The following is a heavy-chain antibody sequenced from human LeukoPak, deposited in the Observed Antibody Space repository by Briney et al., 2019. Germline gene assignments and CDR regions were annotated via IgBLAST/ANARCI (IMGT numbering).Heavy chain of an antibody. V-gene: IGHV1-2*02. D-gene: IGHD1-7*01. J-gene: IGHJ6*04. Sequence: ASVKVSCKASGYAFISYDINWVRQAPGQGLEWMGWINPNSGGTNYAQKFQGRVTMTRDTSISTAYMELSRLRSDDTAVYYCARDPNWNYDLAGMDVWGKGTTVTVSS. CDR2: INPNSGGT. CDR1: GYAFISYD. CDR3: ARDPNWNYDLAGMDV.